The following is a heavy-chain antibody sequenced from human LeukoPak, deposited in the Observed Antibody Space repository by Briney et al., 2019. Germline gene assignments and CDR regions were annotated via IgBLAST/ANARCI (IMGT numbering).Heavy chain of an antibody. V-gene: IGHV3-15*01. CDR3: TTYSSGSCPF. CDR2: IYRSRNCETT. J-gene: IGHJ4*02. CDR1: GITFSNAW. D-gene: IGHD6-19*01. Sequence: PGGSLRLSCLASGITFSNAWMTWVRQAPGKGLEWVGRIYRSRNCETTDYGAPVKGRFTMSRDNSKNTLYLQMNSPKTVDPAVYYCTTYSSGSCPFWGQGTLVTVSS.